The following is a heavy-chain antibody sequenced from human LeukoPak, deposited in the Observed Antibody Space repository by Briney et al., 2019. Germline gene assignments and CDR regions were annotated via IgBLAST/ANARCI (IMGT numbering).Heavy chain of an antibody. Sequence: PGGSLRLSCAASGFTFSIYWMHWVCHPPGKGLVWVSRITSDGSITSYADSMKRRFTISRDNAKNTLSLQMNSLRVEYTAVYYCARYNERYHAVDYWGQGTLVTVSS. CDR1: GFTFSIYW. D-gene: IGHD2-2*01. J-gene: IGHJ4*02. CDR2: ITSDGSIT. V-gene: IGHV3-74*01. CDR3: ARYNERYHAVDY.